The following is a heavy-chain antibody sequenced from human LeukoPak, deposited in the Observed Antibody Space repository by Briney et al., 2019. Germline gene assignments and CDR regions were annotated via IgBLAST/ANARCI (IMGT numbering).Heavy chain of an antibody. Sequence: PSETLSLTCTVSGGSISSSSYYWGWLRQPPGKGLEWIGSIYYSGSTYYNPSLKSRVTISVDTSKNQFSLKLSSVTAADTAVYYCARDQGETSLGPIDYWGQGTLVTVSS. CDR3: ARDQGETSLGPIDY. J-gene: IGHJ4*02. V-gene: IGHV4-39*07. CDR1: GGSISSSSYY. CDR2: IYYSGST. D-gene: IGHD3-10*01.